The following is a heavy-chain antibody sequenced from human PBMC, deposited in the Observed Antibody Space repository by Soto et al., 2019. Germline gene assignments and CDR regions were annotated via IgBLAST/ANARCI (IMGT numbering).Heavy chain of an antibody. CDR2: IIPIFGTA. Sequence: SVKVSCKASGGTFSSYAISWVRQAPGQGLEWMGGIIPIFGTANYAQKFQGRVTITADESTSTAYMELSSLRSEDTAVYYCARVGRDCSGGSCYSGYYYGRDVWGQGTTVSVCS. CDR1: GGTFSSYA. V-gene: IGHV1-69*13. J-gene: IGHJ6*02. D-gene: IGHD2-15*01. CDR3: ARVGRDCSGGSCYSGYYYGRDV.